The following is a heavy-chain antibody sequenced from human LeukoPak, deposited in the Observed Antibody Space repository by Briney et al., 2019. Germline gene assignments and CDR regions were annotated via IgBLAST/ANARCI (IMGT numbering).Heavy chain of an antibody. J-gene: IGHJ4*02. Sequence: GGSLRLSCSASGFTFSSYTMHWVRQAPGKGLEYVSAISSNGDSTYYADSVKGRFTISRDNSKNTLYLQVSSLRADDTAVYYCVKALYFSSGSYYDYWGQGTLVTVSS. D-gene: IGHD3-10*01. CDR3: VKALYFSSGSYYDY. V-gene: IGHV3-64D*06. CDR2: ISSNGDST. CDR1: GFTFSSYT.